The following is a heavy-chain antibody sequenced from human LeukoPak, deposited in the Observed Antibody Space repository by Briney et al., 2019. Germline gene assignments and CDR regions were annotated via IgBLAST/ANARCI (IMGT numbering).Heavy chain of an antibody. J-gene: IGHJ3*02. Sequence: PGGSLRLSCAASGLRFSNYGMHWVRQAPGKGLERVAFIRFDGSSKYFADSVKGRFIISRDNFQNTLILQMNNLKVEDTAVYYCAKVRVDTAMVDAFDIWGQGTRVVVSS. D-gene: IGHD5-18*01. CDR1: GLRFSNYG. V-gene: IGHV3-30*02. CDR3: AKVRVDTAMVDAFDI. CDR2: IRFDGSSK.